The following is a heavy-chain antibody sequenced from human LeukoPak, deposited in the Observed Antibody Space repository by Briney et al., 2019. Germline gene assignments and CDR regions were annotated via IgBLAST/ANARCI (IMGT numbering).Heavy chain of an antibody. CDR1: GYTFTSYG. J-gene: IGHJ5*02. CDR3: ARGPHTWYYDFWSGSEGWFDP. CDR2: ISAYNGNT. V-gene: IGHV1-18*01. D-gene: IGHD3-3*01. Sequence: GASVTVSCKASGYTFTSYGISWVRQAPGQGLEWMGWISAYNGNTNYAQKLQGRVTMTTDTSTSTAYMELRSLRSDDTAVYYCARGPHTWYYDFWSGSEGWFDPWGQGTLVTVSS.